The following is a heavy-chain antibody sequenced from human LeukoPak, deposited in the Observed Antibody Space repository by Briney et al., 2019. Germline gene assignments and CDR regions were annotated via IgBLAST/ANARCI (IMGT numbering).Heavy chain of an antibody. D-gene: IGHD5-24*01. J-gene: IGHJ4*02. CDR3: AREPAAVEMGTIMAD. CDR2: ISSSSSYI. Sequence: GGSLRLSCAASGFTPSSYEMNWVRQAPGKGLEWVSAISSSSSYIYYADSVKGRFTISRDNAKNSLYLQMNSLRAEDTAVYYCAREPAAVEMGTIMADWGQGTLVTVSS. V-gene: IGHV3-21*01. CDR1: GFTPSSYE.